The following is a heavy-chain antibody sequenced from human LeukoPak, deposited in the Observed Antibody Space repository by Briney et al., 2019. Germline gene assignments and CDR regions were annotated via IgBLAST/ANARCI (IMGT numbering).Heavy chain of an antibody. J-gene: IGHJ6*03. CDR3: ARVAVVTLFNYYYYMDV. CDR1: GGTFSSYA. Sequence: SVKVSCKASGGTFSSYAIGRVRQAPGQGLEWMGGIIPIFGTANYAQKFQGRVTITTDESTSTAYMELSSLRSEDTAVYYCARVAVVTLFNYYYYMDVWGKGTTVTVSS. CDR2: IIPIFGTA. V-gene: IGHV1-69*05. D-gene: IGHD4-23*01.